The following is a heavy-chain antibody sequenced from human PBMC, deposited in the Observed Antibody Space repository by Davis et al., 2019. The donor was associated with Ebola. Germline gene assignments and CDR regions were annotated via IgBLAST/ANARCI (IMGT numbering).Heavy chain of an antibody. CDR1: TTFTFSSFA. D-gene: IGHD1-26*01. J-gene: IGHJ6*02. Sequence: ASLKISSAASTTFTFSSFAMSRGRQAPGKGLEWGSYTSGSGSTVYYADSVSGRFTISRDNAKNSLYLQMNSLRDEDTAVYYCARDSATNYYYYYGMDVWGQGTTVTVSS. V-gene: IGHV3-48*02. CDR3: ARDSATNYYYYYGMDV. CDR2: TSGSGSTV.